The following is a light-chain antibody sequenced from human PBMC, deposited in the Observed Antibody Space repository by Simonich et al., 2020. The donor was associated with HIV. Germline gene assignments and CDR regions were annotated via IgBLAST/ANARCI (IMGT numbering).Light chain of an antibody. V-gene: IGKV1-33*01. CDR3: QQYDILPYT. J-gene: IGKJ2*01. CDR2: DAS. CDR1: QDINNY. Sequence: DIQMTQSPSSLSASVGYRVTITCQASQDINNYLNWYQQKPGKAPKLLFYDASSLETGVPSRFSGSGSGTYFTFTISSLQPEDIATYYCQQYDILPYTFGQGTKLEIK.